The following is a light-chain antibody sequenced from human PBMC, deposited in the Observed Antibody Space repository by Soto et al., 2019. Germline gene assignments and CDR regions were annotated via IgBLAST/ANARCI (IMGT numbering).Light chain of an antibody. J-gene: IGLJ1*01. CDR3: SSYATSSNLNV. CDR2: EVN. Sequence: QSVQTQPASVSWSPGHSITISCTGTSSDVGGYNYVSWYQQHPGKAPKLIIYEVNNRPSGVSNRFSGSKSGNTASLTISGLQAEDEADYYCSSYATSSNLNVFGTGTKVTVL. V-gene: IGLV2-14*01. CDR1: SSDVGGYNY.